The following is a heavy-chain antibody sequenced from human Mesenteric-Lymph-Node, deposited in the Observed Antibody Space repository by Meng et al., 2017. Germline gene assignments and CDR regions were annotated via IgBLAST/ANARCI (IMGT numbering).Heavy chain of an antibody. CDR3: ARGGGNSWYIDY. Sequence: QVQLQQWGAGRLKPSETLSLTCAVHGGSFSGYYWSWIRQPPGKGREWIGEIHHSGSTNYNPSLKSRVTISVDTSKNQFSLKLSSVTAADTAVYYCARGGGNSWYIDYWGQGTLVTVSS. D-gene: IGHD6-13*01. V-gene: IGHV4-34*01. CDR2: IHHSGST. J-gene: IGHJ4*02. CDR1: GGSFSGYY.